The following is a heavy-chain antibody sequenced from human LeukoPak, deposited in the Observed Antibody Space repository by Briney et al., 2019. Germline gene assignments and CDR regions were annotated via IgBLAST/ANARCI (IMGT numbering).Heavy chain of an antibody. J-gene: IGHJ4*02. CDR3: ARGTMFPYYFDY. D-gene: IGHD3-10*02. CDR1: GFTFSSYE. CDR2: ISSSGSTI. V-gene: IGHV3-48*03. Sequence: GGSLRLPCAASGFTFSSYEMNWVRQAPGKGLEWVSYISSSGSTIYYADSVKGRFTISRDNAKNSLYLQMNSLRAEDTAVYYCARGTMFPYYFDYWGQGTLVTVSS.